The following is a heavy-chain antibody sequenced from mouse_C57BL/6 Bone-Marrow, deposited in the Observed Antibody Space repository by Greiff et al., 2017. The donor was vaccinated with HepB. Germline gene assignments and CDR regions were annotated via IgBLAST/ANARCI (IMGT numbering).Heavy chain of an antibody. V-gene: IGHV1-19*01. CDR3: ARSYSNYVPSAMDY. CDR1: GYTFTDYY. Sequence: EVQLQQSGPVLVKPGASVKMSCKASGYTFTDYYMNWVKQSHGKSLEWIGVINPYNGGTSYNQKFKGKATLTVDKSSSTAYMELNSLTSEDSAVYYCARSYSNYVPSAMDYWGQGTSVTVSS. D-gene: IGHD2-5*01. CDR2: INPYNGGT. J-gene: IGHJ4*01.